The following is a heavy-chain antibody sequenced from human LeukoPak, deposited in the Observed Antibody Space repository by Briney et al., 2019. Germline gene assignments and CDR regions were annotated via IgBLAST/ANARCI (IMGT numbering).Heavy chain of an antibody. CDR3: ARKNVEPDRYFDY. D-gene: IGHD1-1*01. V-gene: IGHV7-4-1*02. Sequence: ASVKVSCKASGYSFTSYTMNWVRQAPGQGLELMGWINTYSGNPTYAQGFTGRFVFSLDTSVSTAYLQISSLKAEDTAVYYCARKNVEPDRYFDYWGQGTLVTVSS. CDR1: GYSFTSYT. J-gene: IGHJ4*02. CDR2: INTYSGNP.